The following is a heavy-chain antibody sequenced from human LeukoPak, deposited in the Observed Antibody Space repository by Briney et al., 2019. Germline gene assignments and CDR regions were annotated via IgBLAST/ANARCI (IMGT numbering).Heavy chain of an antibody. CDR3: ARSVVVPAATDY. CDR1: GYTFTSYG. D-gene: IGHD2-2*01. J-gene: IGHJ4*02. V-gene: IGHV1-18*01. CDR2: ISAYNGNT. Sequence: ASVKVSCKASGYTFTSYGISWVRQAPGQGLEWMGWISAYNGNTSYAQELQGRVTMTTDTSTSTAYMELRSLRSDDTAVYYCARSVVVPAATDYWGQGTLVTVSS.